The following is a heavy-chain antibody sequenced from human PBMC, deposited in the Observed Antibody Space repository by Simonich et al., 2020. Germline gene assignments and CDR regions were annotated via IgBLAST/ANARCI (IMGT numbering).Heavy chain of an antibody. CDR2: ISSSSSYK. Sequence: EVQLVESGGGLVKPGGSLRLSCAASGFTFSSYSMNWVRQAPGKVREWVSSISSSSSYKYYADSGKGRFTISRDNAKNALYLQMNSLRAEDTAVYYCARANERDYWGQGTLVTVSS. CDR1: GFTFSSYS. CDR3: ARANERDY. V-gene: IGHV3-21*01. D-gene: IGHD1-1*01. J-gene: IGHJ4*02.